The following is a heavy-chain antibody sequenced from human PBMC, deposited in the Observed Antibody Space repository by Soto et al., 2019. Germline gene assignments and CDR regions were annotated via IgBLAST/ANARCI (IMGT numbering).Heavy chain of an antibody. J-gene: IGHJ3*02. CDR2: IYYSGST. V-gene: IGHV4-39*01. CDR3: ASRYYYDSSGYNLDDAFDI. Sequence: TLSLTCTVSGGSISSSSYYWGWIRQPPGKGLEWIGSIYYSGSTYYNPSLKSRVTISVDTSKNQFSLKLSSVTAADTAVYYCASRYYYDSSGYNLDDAFDIWGQGTMVTVSS. CDR1: GGSISSSSYY. D-gene: IGHD3-22*01.